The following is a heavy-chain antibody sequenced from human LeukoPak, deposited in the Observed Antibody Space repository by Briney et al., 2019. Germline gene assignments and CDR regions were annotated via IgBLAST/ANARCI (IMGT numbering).Heavy chain of an antibody. V-gene: IGHV4-38-2*02. Sequence: SETLSLTCTVSGYSISSGYYWGWIRQPPGKGLEWIGSIYHSGSTNYNPSLKSRVTISVDTSKNQFSLKLSSVTAADTAVYYCARLLPAAISDYWGQGTLVTVSS. CDR3: ARLLPAAISDY. CDR1: GYSISSGYY. J-gene: IGHJ4*02. D-gene: IGHD2-2*01. CDR2: IYHSGST.